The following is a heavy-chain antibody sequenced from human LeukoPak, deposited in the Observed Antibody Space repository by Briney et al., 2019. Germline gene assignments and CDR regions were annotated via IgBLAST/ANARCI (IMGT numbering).Heavy chain of an antibody. J-gene: IGHJ5*02. V-gene: IGHV3-9*01. CDR3: AKDASSGWPNWFDP. CDR2: INWNSDSI. Sequence: PGGSLRLSCAVSGFTFDDYAMHWVRQVPGKGLEWVSGINWNSDSIGYADSVKGRFTTSRDNAKNSLYLQMNSLRAEDTAVYYCAKDASSGWPNWFDPWGQGTLVTVSS. CDR1: GFTFDDYA. D-gene: IGHD6-19*01.